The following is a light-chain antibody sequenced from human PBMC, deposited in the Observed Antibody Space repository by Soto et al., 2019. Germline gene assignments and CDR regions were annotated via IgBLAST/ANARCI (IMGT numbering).Light chain of an antibody. J-gene: IGLJ1*01. CDR1: NVGSKS. CDR2: DDS. Sequence: SYELAEPPRVSVAPGQTATVTCGGNNVGSKSVHWYQQKPGQAPVLVVYDDSDRPSGIPERFSGSNSGNTATLTISRVEAGDEADYFCQVWDTSSDQGVFGTGTKVTVL. CDR3: QVWDTSSDQGV. V-gene: IGLV3-21*02.